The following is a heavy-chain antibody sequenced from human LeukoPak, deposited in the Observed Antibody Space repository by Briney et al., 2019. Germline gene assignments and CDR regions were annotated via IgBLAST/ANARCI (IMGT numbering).Heavy chain of an antibody. D-gene: IGHD1-26*01. CDR2: IYYSGST. J-gene: IGHJ3*02. V-gene: IGHV4-31*03. Sequence: PSETLSLTCTVSGGSISSGGYYWSWIRQHPGKGLEWIGYIYYSGSTYYNPSLRSRVTISVDTSKNQFSLKLSSVTAADTAVYYCARDPGAANGENAFDIWGQGTMVTVPS. CDR1: GGSISSGGYY. CDR3: ARDPGAANGENAFDI.